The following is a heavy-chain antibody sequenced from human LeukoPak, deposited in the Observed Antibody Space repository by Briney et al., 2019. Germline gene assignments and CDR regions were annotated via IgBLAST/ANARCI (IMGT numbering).Heavy chain of an antibody. Sequence: SETLSLTCAVYGGSFSGYYWSWIRQPPGKGLEWIGEINHSGSTNYNPSLKSRVTISVDTSKNQFSLKLSSVTAADTAVYYCARVARIVGRSNYNHYYYYGMDVWGQGTTVTVSS. V-gene: IGHV4-34*01. CDR1: GGSFSGYY. D-gene: IGHD3-10*01. CDR3: ARVARIVGRSNYNHYYYYGMDV. J-gene: IGHJ6*02. CDR2: INHSGST.